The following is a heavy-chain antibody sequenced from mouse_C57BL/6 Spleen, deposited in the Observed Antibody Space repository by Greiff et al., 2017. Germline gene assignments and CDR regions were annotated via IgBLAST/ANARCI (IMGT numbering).Heavy chain of an antibody. D-gene: IGHD2-5*01. CDR3: AREGSYYSNSYAMDY. J-gene: IGHJ4*01. CDR1: GYSITSGYY. CDR2: ISYDGSN. V-gene: IGHV3-6*01. Sequence: EVQLVESGPGLVKPSQSLSLTCSVTGYSITSGYYWNWIRQFPGNKLEWMGYISYDGSNNYNPSLKNRISITRDTSKNQFFLKLNSVTTEDTATYYCAREGSYYSNSYAMDYWGQGTSVTVSS.